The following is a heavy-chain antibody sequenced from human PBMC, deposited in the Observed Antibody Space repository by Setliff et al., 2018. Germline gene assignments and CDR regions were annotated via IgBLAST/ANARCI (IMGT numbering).Heavy chain of an antibody. V-gene: IGHV4-4*07. CDR1: GDSISSYY. CDR2: IYSSGST. CDR3: ARGMPIGYFQP. Sequence: TLSLTCTVSGDSISSYYWSWIRQPAGKGLEWIGRIYSSGSTNFNPSLKSRVTISPDTSKNLFSLNLTSVTAADTAIYYCARGMPIGYFQPWGQGTLVTVS. J-gene: IGHJ1*01. D-gene: IGHD2-2*01.